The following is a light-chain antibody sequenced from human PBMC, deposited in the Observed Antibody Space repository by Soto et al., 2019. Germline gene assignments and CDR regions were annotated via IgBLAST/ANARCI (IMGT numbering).Light chain of an antibody. CDR1: NSNSGSKY. V-gene: IGLV1-47*01. J-gene: IGLJ2*01. Sequence: QYVLTQPPSASGTPGQRVTISCSGSNSNSGSKYVYWYQQFPGTDPKLLIYRNNQRPSGVPDRFSGSKSGTSASLAISDLRSEDEADYYCASWDASVGGPAFVGWTKHTVL. CDR3: ASWDASVGGPA. CDR2: RNN.